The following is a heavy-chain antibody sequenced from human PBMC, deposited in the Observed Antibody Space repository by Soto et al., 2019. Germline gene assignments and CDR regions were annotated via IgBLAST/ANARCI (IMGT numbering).Heavy chain of an antibody. Sequence: QVQLQESGPGLVKPSETLSLTCAVSGGSISSPNWWSWYRQPPGKGLEWIGEMYPSGSSNRNPSLNSRVTISLDTYKNHFSLKLTSLTAADTAMYYCAREGFDHRTDYWGQGIPVTVSS. V-gene: IGHV4-4*02. J-gene: IGHJ4*02. CDR2: MYPSGSS. CDR1: GGSISSPNW. CDR3: AREGFDHRTDY.